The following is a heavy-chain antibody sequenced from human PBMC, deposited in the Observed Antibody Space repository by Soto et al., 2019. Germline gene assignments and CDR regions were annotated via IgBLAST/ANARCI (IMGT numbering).Heavy chain of an antibody. J-gene: IGHJ3*02. V-gene: IGHV4-31*03. CDR2: IYYSGST. Sequence: QVQLQESGPGLVKPSQTLSLTCTVSGGSISSGGYYWSWIRQHPGKGLEWIGYIYYSGSTYYNPSRKSRVTIAVDTSKNQFSLKLSSVTAADTAVYYCARDPMNPTPAAFDIWGQGTMVTVSS. D-gene: IGHD3-22*01. CDR1: GGSISSGGYY. CDR3: ARDPMNPTPAAFDI.